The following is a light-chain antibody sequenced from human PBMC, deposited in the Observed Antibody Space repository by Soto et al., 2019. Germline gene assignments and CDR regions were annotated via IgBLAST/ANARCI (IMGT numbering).Light chain of an antibody. CDR2: DAS. CDR1: QSVSSSY. Sequence: EIVLTQSPGTLSLSPWERATLSCRASQSVSSSYLAWYQQKRGQSPRLLIYDASNRATGIPARFSGSGSGTDFTLTISSLEPEDFAVYYCQQRSNWPPTFGQGTKVDIK. J-gene: IGKJ1*01. CDR3: QQRSNWPPT. V-gene: IGKV3-11*01.